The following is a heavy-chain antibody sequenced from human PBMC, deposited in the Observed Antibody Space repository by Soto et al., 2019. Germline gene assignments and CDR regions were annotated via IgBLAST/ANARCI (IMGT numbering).Heavy chain of an antibody. J-gene: IGHJ4*02. V-gene: IGHV3-30*18. Sequence: QVQLVESGGGVVQPGRSLRLSCAASGFTFSSYGMHWVRQAPGKGLEWVAVISYDGSNKYYADSVKGRFTISRDNSKNPLYLQMNSLRAEDTAGYYGAKSGDIVVEVAPEYWGQGTLGTVSS. D-gene: IGHD2-15*01. CDR1: GFTFSSYG. CDR3: AKSGDIVVEVAPEY. CDR2: ISYDGSNK.